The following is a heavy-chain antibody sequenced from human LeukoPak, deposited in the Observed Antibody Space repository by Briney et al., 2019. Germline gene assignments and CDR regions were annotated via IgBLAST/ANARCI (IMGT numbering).Heavy chain of an antibody. D-gene: IGHD2-15*01. Sequence: SETLSLTCTVSGGSISSSSYYWGWIRQPPGKGLEWIGSMYYSGSTYYNPSLKSRITISVDTSKNQFSLKLSSVTAADTAVYCCAGQCSGGTCGFDYWGQGTLVTVSS. V-gene: IGHV4-39*01. J-gene: IGHJ4*02. CDR2: MYYSGST. CDR3: AGQCSGGTCGFDY. CDR1: GGSISSSSYY.